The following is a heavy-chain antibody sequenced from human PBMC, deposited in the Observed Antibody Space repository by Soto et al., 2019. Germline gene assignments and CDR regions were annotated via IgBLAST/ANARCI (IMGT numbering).Heavy chain of an antibody. V-gene: IGHV3-30*18. D-gene: IGHD6-19*01. CDR3: AKDIIKYSSGWYPGGGFDP. CDR1: GFTFSSYG. Sequence: GGSLRLSCAASGFTFSSYGMHWVRQAPGKGLEWVAVISYDGSNKYYADSVKGRFTISRDNSKNTLYLQMNSLRAEDTAVYYCAKDIIKYSSGWYPGGGFDPWGQGTLVTVSS. J-gene: IGHJ5*02. CDR2: ISYDGSNK.